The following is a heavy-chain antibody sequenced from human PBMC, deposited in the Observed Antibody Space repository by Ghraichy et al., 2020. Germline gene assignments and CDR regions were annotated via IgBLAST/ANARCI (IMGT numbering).Heavy chain of an antibody. CDR1: GFIFGSYS. J-gene: IGHJ4*02. CDR3: GGVPHGD. CDR2: INSGGTKK. V-gene: IGHV3-48*02. Sequence: GGSLRLPCEASGFIFGSYSLNWVRQAPGKGLEWVAYINSGGTKKYYADAVEGRFTVSRDNGISSLYLQMNSLRDEDTGVYFCGGVPHGDSGQGTLVTVSS.